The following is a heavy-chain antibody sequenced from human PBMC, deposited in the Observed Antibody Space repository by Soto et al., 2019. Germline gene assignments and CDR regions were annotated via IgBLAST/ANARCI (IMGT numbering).Heavy chain of an antibody. CDR3: ARGTYYSDSSGYLFDN. CDR1: GGSISTCY. J-gene: IGHJ4*02. Sequence: SETLSLTCTVSGGSISTCYWSWIRQTPGEGLEWIGHIYYSGRTSYKPSLNSRVSISVDTSKNQFSLKVSSVTAADTAVYYCARGTYYSDSSGYLFDNWGQGALVTVSS. D-gene: IGHD3-22*01. CDR2: IYYSGRT. V-gene: IGHV4-59*01.